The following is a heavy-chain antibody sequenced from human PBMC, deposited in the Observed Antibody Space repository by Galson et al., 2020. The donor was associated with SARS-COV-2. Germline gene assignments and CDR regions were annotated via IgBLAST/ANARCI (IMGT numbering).Heavy chain of an antibody. Sequence: SQTLSLTCAISGDSVSSNSAAWNWIRQSPSRGLEWLGRTYYRSKWYNDYAVTVKSRITINPDTSKNQFSLQLNSVTPEDTAVYYCARDRWWYEYCSSTSCSSGDAFDIWGQGTMVTVSS. V-gene: IGHV6-1*01. J-gene: IGHJ3*02. CDR2: TYYRSKWYN. D-gene: IGHD2-2*01. CDR1: GDSVSSNSAA. CDR3: ARDRWWYEYCSSTSCSSGDAFDI.